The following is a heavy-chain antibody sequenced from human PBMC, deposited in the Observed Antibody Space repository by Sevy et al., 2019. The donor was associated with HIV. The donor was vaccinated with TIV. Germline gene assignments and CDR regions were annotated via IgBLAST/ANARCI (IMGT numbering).Heavy chain of an antibody. CDR3: AREGGPGGYFVY. CDR2: ISYDGSNK. CDR1: GFTFSSYA. D-gene: IGHD1-26*01. J-gene: IGHJ4*02. V-gene: IGHV3-30-3*01. Sequence: GGSLRLSCAASGFTFSSYAMHWVRQAPGKGLEWVAVISYDGSNKYYADSVKGRFTISRDNSKNTLYLQMNSLRAEDTAAYYCAREGGPGGYFVYWGQGTLVTVSS.